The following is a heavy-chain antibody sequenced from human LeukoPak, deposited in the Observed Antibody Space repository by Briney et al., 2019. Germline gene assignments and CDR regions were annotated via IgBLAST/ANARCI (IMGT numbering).Heavy chain of an antibody. Sequence: SETPSLTCTVSGDSISHYYWSWIRQPPGKGLEWIGYVYYSGSTDYNPSLKSRVTISVDTSKNQFSLKLNSVTAADTAVYYCARDGRISPYSGMDVWGQGTTVTVSS. CDR3: ARDGRISPYSGMDV. D-gene: IGHD1-26*01. J-gene: IGHJ6*02. V-gene: IGHV4-59*01. CDR2: VYYSGST. CDR1: GDSISHYY.